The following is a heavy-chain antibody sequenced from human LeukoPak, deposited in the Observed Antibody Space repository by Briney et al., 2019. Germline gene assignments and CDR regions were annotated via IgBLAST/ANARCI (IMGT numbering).Heavy chain of an antibody. D-gene: IGHD5-24*01. CDR2: IIPIFGTA. Sequence: ASVKVSCKASGGTFSSYAISWVRQAPGQGLEWMGGIIPIFGTANYALKFQGRVTITTDESTSTAYMELSSLRSEDTAVYYCARDGVEKATAYFDYWGQGTLVTVSS. CDR3: ARDGVEKATAYFDY. CDR1: GGTFSSYA. V-gene: IGHV1-69*05. J-gene: IGHJ4*02.